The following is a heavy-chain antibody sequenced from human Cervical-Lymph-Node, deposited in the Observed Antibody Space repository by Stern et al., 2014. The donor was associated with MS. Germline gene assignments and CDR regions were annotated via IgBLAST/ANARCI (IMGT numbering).Heavy chain of an antibody. Sequence: VQLVESGAEVKKPGSSVNVSCTASGGRFTSYAISWVRKGPGQGLEWLGGAIPTIGSTNYAQKFQGRLTITADKSSNIAYMELRSLTTEDTAIYYCVERDAWFDPWGPGTLVTVSS. D-gene: IGHD1-1*01. CDR2: AIPTIGST. CDR3: VERDAWFDP. V-gene: IGHV1-69*06. J-gene: IGHJ5*02. CDR1: GGRFTSYA.